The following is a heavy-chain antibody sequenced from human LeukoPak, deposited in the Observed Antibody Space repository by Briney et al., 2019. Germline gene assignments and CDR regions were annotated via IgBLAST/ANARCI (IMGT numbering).Heavy chain of an antibody. J-gene: IGHJ3*02. D-gene: IGHD4-23*01. Sequence: AGGSLRLSCAASGLTFSDYYMSWIRQAPGKGLDWVSYISSSGSTIYYADSVKGRFTISRDNAKNSLYLQMNSLRAEDTAVYYCARGGSNPHDASNIWGQGTMVTVSS. CDR3: ARGGSNPHDASNI. CDR2: ISSSGSTI. CDR1: GLTFSDYY. V-gene: IGHV3-11*01.